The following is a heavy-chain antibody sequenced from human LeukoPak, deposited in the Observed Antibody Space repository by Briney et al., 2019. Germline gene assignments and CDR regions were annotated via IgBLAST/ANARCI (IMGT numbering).Heavy chain of an antibody. D-gene: IGHD6-19*01. J-gene: IGHJ4*02. V-gene: IGHV3-30*02. CDR1: GFTFSSYG. CDR3: AKDFVAVANVFAFHY. Sequence: PGGSLRLSCVASGFTFSSYGMHWVRQTPGKGLEWVAFIRNDGSNKYYADSVKGRFTISRDNSKNTLYLQMNSLRAEDTAVYYCAKDFVAVANVFAFHYWGQGTLVTVSS. CDR2: IRNDGSNK.